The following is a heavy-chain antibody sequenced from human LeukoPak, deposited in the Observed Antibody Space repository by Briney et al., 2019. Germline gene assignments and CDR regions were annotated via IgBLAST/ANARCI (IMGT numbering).Heavy chain of an antibody. Sequence: KSSETLSLTCTVSGGSDSSGSYYWRWIGQPPGKALEWIGYIYYSGSTNYTPSHKSRVTISVDTSKNQFSLKLSSVTAADTAVYYCARDTTPPGGDAFDIWGQGTMVTVSS. V-gene: IGHV4-61*01. CDR2: IYYSGST. CDR1: GGSDSSGSYY. J-gene: IGHJ3*02. D-gene: IGHD1-14*01. CDR3: ARDTTPPGGDAFDI.